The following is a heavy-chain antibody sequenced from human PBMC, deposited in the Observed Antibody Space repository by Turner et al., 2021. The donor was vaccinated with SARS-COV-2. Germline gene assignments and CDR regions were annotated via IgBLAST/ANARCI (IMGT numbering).Heavy chain of an antibody. Sequence: QVQLLESGGGVVQPGRSLILSCSASGFTFSNCPMHWVRQAPGKGLEWVAVISYDGRNKYYADSVKGRFTISRENSKNTLDLQMNSLRAEDTAVYYCAREMTPQQYYGMDVWGQGTTVTVYS. V-gene: IGHV3-30*04. CDR1: GFTFSNCP. CDR2: ISYDGRNK. D-gene: IGHD5-18*01. CDR3: AREMTPQQYYGMDV. J-gene: IGHJ6*02.